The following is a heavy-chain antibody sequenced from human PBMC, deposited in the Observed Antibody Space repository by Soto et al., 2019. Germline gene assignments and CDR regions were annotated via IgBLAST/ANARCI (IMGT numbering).Heavy chain of an antibody. CDR2: ISGSGGST. D-gene: IGHD6-13*01. Sequence: EVQLLESGGGLVQPGGSLRLSCAASGFTFSSYAMSWVRQAPGKGLEWVSVISGSGGSTYYADSVKGRFTITRDNSKNTLHLQMISRGAEDTAVYYCAKHLGGGGAATDYYYYGMDVWGQGTTVTVSS. J-gene: IGHJ6*02. V-gene: IGHV3-23*01. CDR1: GFTFSSYA. CDR3: AKHLGGGGAATDYYYYGMDV.